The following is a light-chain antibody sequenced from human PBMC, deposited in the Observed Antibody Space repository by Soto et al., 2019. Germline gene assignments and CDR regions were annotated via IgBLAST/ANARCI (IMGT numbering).Light chain of an antibody. J-gene: IGKJ5*01. Sequence: EIVMTQSPATLSVSPGERATLSCRASQNVLSNLAWYQQKPGQAPRLLIYGASTRATGLPARFSGSGSGTEFTLTISSLQPEDFATYYCQQSYSTPTFGQGTRLEI. V-gene: IGKV3-15*01. CDR2: GAS. CDR1: QNVLSN. CDR3: QQSYSTPT.